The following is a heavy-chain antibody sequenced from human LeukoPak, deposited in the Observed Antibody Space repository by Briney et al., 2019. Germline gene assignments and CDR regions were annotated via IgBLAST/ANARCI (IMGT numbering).Heavy chain of an antibody. V-gene: IGHV4-59*01. Sequence: PSETLSLTCTVSGGSISSYYWSWIRQPPGKGLEWIGYIYYSGSTNYNPSLKSRVTISVDTSKNQFSLKLSSVTAADTAVYYCAKGGSSGWYEHIDYWGQGTLVTVSS. CDR3: AKGGSSGWYEHIDY. CDR2: IYYSGST. CDR1: GGSISSYY. D-gene: IGHD6-19*01. J-gene: IGHJ4*02.